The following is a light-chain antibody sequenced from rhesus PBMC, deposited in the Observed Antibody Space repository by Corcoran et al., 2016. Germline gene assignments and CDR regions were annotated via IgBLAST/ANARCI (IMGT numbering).Light chain of an antibody. CDR3: QQGHNIPLT. CDR1: QGINGW. V-gene: IGKV1-18*01. J-gene: IGKJ4*01. Sequence: DIQMTQSPSSLSVSVGDKVTITCRASQGINGWLAWYQQKPGKAPKPLIYAASTLEKGVPLRFSGSGSGTDYKFTISSLQPEDFATYYCQQGHNIPLTFGGGTKVEIK. CDR2: AAS.